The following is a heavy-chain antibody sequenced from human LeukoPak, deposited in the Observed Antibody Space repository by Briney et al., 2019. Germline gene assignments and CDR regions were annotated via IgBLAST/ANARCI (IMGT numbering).Heavy chain of an antibody. D-gene: IGHD2-21*02. CDR3: ARDVLVTSSPDAFDV. V-gene: IGHV4-31*03. CDR1: GVSIASRGFS. Sequence: PSQTLSLTCTVSGVSIASRGFSWTWIRQPPGKGLGWIGCISNSGDAYSNPSLKSRLSISVDASKNQFSLRLTSVTAADTAVYFCARDVLVTSSPDAFDVWGQGTMVTVSS. CDR2: ISNSGDA. J-gene: IGHJ3*01.